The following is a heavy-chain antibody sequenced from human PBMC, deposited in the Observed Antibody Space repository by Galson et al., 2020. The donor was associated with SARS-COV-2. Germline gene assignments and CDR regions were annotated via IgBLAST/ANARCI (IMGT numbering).Heavy chain of an antibody. CDR2: LYWDEDK. Sequence: SGPTLVKPTETLTLTCTFSGFSLTTSGVGVGWIRHPPGKALEWLALLYWDEDKRYRPSLKSRLTITNDTSKNQVVLTMTNVDPLDTATYYCAHKGYYGSGSRGFDYWGPGILVTVSS. D-gene: IGHD3-10*01. CDR3: AHKGYYGSGSRGFDY. CDR1: GFSLTTSGVG. J-gene: IGHJ4*02. V-gene: IGHV2-5*02.